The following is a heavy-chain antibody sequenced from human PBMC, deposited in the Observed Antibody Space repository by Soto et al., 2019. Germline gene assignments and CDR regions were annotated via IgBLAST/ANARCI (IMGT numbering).Heavy chain of an antibody. D-gene: IGHD3-3*01. CDR3: ARVGSITIFGVGGEVDRSYYFDY. CDR2: INPSGGST. J-gene: IGHJ4*02. V-gene: IGHV1-46*01. CDR1: GYTFTSYY. Sequence: GASVKVSCKASGYTFTSYYMHWVRQAPGQGLEWMGIINPSGGSTSYAQKFQGRVTMTRDTSTSTVYMELSSLRSEDTAVYYCARVGSITIFGVGGEVDRSYYFDYWGQGTLVTVSS.